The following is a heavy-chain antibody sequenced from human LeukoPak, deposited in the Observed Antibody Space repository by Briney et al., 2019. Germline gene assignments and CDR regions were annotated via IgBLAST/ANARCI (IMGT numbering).Heavy chain of an antibody. Sequence: PSETLSLTCTVSGGSISSSRSYWGWIRQPPGKGLEWNGTIYSSGSTYYSPPLKSRVTISVDTSKNQFSLGLSSVTAADTAVYYCARGYCTGGNCYSPPDYWGQGILVTVSS. V-gene: IGHV4-39*01. CDR2: IYSSGST. D-gene: IGHD2-15*01. J-gene: IGHJ4*02. CDR3: ARGYCTGGNCYSPPDY. CDR1: GGSISSSRSY.